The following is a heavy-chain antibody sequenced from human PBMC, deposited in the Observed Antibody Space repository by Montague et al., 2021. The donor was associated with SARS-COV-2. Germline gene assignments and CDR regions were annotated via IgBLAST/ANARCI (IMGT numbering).Heavy chain of an antibody. D-gene: IGHD1-1*01. V-gene: IGHV4-59*08. CDR2: IFYNGYT. CDR3: ARHSVTEDGTFFRSYFAP. J-gene: IGHJ5*02. CDR1: GGTVRDYY. Sequence: SETLSLTCTVSGGTVRDYYWNWIRQTPGKGLEWIGYIFYNGYTKYNPSLESRVTLSVDTPGNQFFLSLRSVTASDTATYFCARHSVTEDGTFFRSYFAPWGQGAQGIVSS.